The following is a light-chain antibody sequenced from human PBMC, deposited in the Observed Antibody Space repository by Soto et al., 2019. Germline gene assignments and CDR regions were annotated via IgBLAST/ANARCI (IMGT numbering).Light chain of an antibody. CDR1: QSLSSSQ. CDR3: QQYGSSPRT. V-gene: IGKV3-20*01. Sequence: EIVLTQSPGTLSLSPGERATLSCRASQSLSSSQLAWYQQKPGQAPRLLIHAASSMASGISDRFTGSGSGTDFTLTITTLEPEDFAVYYCQQYGSSPRTFGLGTKVEI. CDR2: AAS. J-gene: IGKJ1*01.